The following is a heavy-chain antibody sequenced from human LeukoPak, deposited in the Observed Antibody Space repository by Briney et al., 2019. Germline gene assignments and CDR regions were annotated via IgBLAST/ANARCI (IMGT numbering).Heavy chain of an antibody. CDR1: GFTFSSYS. J-gene: IGHJ4*02. V-gene: IGHV3-21*01. CDR2: ISSSTSYI. Sequence: KPGGSLRLSCAASGFTFSSYSMNWIRQAPGKGLEWVSSISSSTSYIYYADSVKGRFTISKDNAKNSLYLQMNSLRAEDTAVYYCARDPVEWELLLDCWGQGTLVTVSS. CDR3: ARDPVEWELLLDC. D-gene: IGHD1-26*01.